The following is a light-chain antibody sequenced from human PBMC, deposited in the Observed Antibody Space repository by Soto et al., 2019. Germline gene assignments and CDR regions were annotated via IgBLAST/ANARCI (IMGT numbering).Light chain of an antibody. CDR2: DVT. Sequence: QSALTQPRSVSGSPGQSVTISCTGSSSDVGGYNYVSWYQQHPGKAPKLMIYDVTRRPSGVPDRFSGSKSGNTASLTISGLQAEDETDYYCCSYAGSYTYVLGNGTKVTVL. CDR1: SSDVGGYNY. CDR3: CSYAGSYTYV. V-gene: IGLV2-11*01. J-gene: IGLJ1*01.